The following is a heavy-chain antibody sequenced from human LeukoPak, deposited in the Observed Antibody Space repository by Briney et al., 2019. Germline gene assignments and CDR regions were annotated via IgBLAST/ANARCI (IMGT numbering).Heavy chain of an antibody. CDR1: GFTFSRYS. Sequence: GSLRLSCAASGFTFSRYSMNWVRQAPGKGLEWVSSISSSSSFIYYADSLKGRFTISRDNAKNSLYLQMNSLRAEDTAVYYCARDPPLGSCSTISCPHLDYWGQGTLVTVSS. CDR3: ARDPPLGSCSTISCPHLDY. J-gene: IGHJ4*02. V-gene: IGHV3-21*01. D-gene: IGHD2-2*01. CDR2: ISSSSSFI.